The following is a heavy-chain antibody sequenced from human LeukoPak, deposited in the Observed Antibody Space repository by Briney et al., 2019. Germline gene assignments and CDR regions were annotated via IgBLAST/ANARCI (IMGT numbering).Heavy chain of an antibody. Sequence: SGPALVKPTQTLTLTCTFSGFSLTTSGMCVSWIRQPPGKALEWLARIDWDDDKFYSTSLKTRLTISKDTSKNQVVLTMTNMDPVDTATYCCARGRFYFDYWGQGTLVTVSS. CDR3: ARGRFYFDY. CDR2: IDWDDDK. CDR1: GFSLTTSGMC. J-gene: IGHJ4*02. V-gene: IGHV2-70*17. D-gene: IGHD3-16*01.